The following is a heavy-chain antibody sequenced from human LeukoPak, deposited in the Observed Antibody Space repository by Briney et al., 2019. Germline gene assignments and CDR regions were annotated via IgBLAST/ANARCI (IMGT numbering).Heavy chain of an antibody. J-gene: IGHJ3*02. D-gene: IGHD3-9*01. V-gene: IGHV3-21*01. CDR1: GFTFSSYS. CDR3: ARDLYLGDILTGRDAFDI. CDR2: ISGSSYI. Sequence: GGSLRLSCAASGFTFSSYSMNWVRQAPGKGLEWVSSISGSSYIYYADSVKGRFTVSRDNAKNSLYLQMNSLRAEDTAVYYCARDLYLGDILTGRDAFDIWGQGTMVTVSS.